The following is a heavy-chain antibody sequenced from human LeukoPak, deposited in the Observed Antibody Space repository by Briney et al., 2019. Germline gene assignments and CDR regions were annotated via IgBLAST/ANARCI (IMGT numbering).Heavy chain of an antibody. CDR1: GGSISGYY. CDR2: IYYSGST. J-gene: IGHJ4*02. CDR3: ARHHAFVLGGSSFDY. Sequence: SETLSLTCTVSGGSISGYYWSWIRQPPGKGLEWIGYIYYSGSTNYNPSLESRVIISVDTSKNQFSLKLRSVTAADTAVYYCARHHAFVLGGSSFDYWGQGTLVTVSS. D-gene: IGHD3-16*01. V-gene: IGHV4-59*08.